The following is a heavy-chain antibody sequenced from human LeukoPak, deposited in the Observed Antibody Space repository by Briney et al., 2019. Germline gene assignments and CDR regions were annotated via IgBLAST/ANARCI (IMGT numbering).Heavy chain of an antibody. V-gene: IGHV3-30*02. CDR3: AKDTTPPKAGFDP. Sequence: GGSLRLSCAASGFTFSSYGMHWVRQAPGKGLEWVAFIRYDGSNRYYADSVKGRFTISRDNSKNTLYLQMNSLRAEDTAVYYCAKDTTPPKAGFDPWGQGTLVTVSS. J-gene: IGHJ5*02. D-gene: IGHD1-14*01. CDR1: GFTFSSYG. CDR2: IRYDGSNR.